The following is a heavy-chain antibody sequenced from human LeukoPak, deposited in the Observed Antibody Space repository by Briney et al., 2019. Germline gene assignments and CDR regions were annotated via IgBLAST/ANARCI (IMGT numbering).Heavy chain of an antibody. CDR2: IYYSGST. V-gene: IGHV4-59*01. J-gene: IGHJ4*02. Sequence: SETLSLTCTVSGGSISSYYWSWIRQPPGKGLEWIGYIYYSGSTNYNPSLKSRVTISVDTSKNQFSPKLSSVTAADTAVYYCARARTTIFGVAYYFDYWGQGTLVTVSS. CDR1: GGSISSYY. CDR3: ARARTTIFGVAYYFDY. D-gene: IGHD3-3*01.